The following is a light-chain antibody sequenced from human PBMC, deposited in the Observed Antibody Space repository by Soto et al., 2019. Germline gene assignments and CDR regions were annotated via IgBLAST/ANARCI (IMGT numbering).Light chain of an antibody. CDR1: QCVSGSY. J-gene: IGKJ5*01. Sequence: ELVLAQSRITLALSPGERGTLFCRASQCVSGSYVAWYQQKHGQAPRLLIYGASSRATGIPDRFSGSGSGTDFTLIISRLEPEDFAVYYCQQYGSSPLITFGQGTRLEIK. CDR2: GAS. CDR3: QQYGSSPLIT. V-gene: IGKV3-20*01.